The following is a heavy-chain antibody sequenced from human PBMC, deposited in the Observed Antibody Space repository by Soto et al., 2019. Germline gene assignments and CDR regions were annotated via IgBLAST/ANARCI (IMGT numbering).Heavy chain of an antibody. CDR2: IYSGGST. Sequence: GGSLRLSCAASGFTVSSNYMSWVRQAPGKGLEWVSVIYSGGSTYYADSVKGRFTISRDNSKNTLYLQMNSLRAEDTAVYYCAREDCSSTSCYYYYGMDVWGQGTTVTVSS. D-gene: IGHD2-2*01. J-gene: IGHJ6*02. V-gene: IGHV3-66*01. CDR1: GFTVSSNY. CDR3: AREDCSSTSCYYYYGMDV.